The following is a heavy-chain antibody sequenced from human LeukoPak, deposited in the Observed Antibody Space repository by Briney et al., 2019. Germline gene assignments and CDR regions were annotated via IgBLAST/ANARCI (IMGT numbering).Heavy chain of an antibody. Sequence: ASVKDFCKACGYKFTSYYMHWVQQAHEQGLEWMGIINPSGGSTSYAQKFQGRVTMTRDTSTSTVYMELSSLRSEDTAVYYCAVNTGNRIQLWLPYFDYWGQGTLVTVSS. J-gene: IGHJ4*02. D-gene: IGHD5-18*01. V-gene: IGHV1-46*01. CDR3: AVNTGNRIQLWLPYFDY. CDR1: GYKFTSYY. CDR2: INPSGGST.